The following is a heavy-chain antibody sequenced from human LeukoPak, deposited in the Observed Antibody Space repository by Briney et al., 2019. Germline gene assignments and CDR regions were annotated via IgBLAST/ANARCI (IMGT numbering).Heavy chain of an antibody. V-gene: IGHV1-8*01. CDR1: GYTFTNLD. CDR3: ASNPPNTGDFYY. CDR2: MSPNSGDA. D-gene: IGHD1-1*01. Sequence: ASVRVSCKTSGYTFTNLDINWLRQAPGQGLEWMGWMSPNSGDAGYAQKFQGRVSMTRDIFKSTAYMELSSLRSEDTAIYYCASNPPNTGDFYYWGLGTLVTVSS. J-gene: IGHJ4*02.